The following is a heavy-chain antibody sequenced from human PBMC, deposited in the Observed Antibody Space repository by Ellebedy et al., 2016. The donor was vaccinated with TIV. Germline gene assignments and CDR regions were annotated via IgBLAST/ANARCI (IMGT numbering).Heavy chain of an antibody. D-gene: IGHD1-26*01. CDR2: INPNSGGT. J-gene: IGHJ4*02. CDR3: ARGRGGSYGGNSGYFDY. CDR1: GYTFTGYY. Sequence: AASVKVSCKASGYTFTGYYLHWVRQAPGRGLEWMGWINPNSGGTNYAQKFQGWVTMTRDTSISTAYMELSRLRSDDTAVYYGARGRGGSYGGNSGYFDYWGQGTLVTVSS. V-gene: IGHV1-2*04.